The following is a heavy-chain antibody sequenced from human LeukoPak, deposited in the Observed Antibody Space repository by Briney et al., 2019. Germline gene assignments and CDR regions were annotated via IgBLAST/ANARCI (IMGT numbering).Heavy chain of an antibody. D-gene: IGHD1-26*01. Sequence: PSETLSLTCTVSGGSISSYYWSWIRQPPGKGLEWIGYIYYSGSTNYNPSLKSRVTISVDTSKNQFSLRLSSVTAADTAVYYCARPSYSPKYLYYFDSWGQGTLVTVSS. J-gene: IGHJ4*02. CDR1: GGSISSYY. V-gene: IGHV4-59*01. CDR3: ARPSYSPKYLYYFDS. CDR2: IYYSGST.